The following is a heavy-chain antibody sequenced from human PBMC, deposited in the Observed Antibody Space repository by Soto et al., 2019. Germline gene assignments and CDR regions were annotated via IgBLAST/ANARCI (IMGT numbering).Heavy chain of an antibody. D-gene: IGHD2-2*01. V-gene: IGHV3-30-3*01. J-gene: IGHJ6*02. Sequence: GGSLRLSCAASGFTFSSYVMHWVRQAPGKGLEWVAVISSDGSRKYYADSVKGRFTISRDNSKNTLYLQMNSLTVEDTAVYYCARSMPKTDNYYGMDVWGQGTTVTVSS. CDR3: ARSMPKTDNYYGMDV. CDR1: GFTFSSYV. CDR2: ISSDGSRK.